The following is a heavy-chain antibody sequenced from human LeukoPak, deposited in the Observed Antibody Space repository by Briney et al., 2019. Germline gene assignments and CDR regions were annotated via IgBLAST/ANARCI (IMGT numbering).Heavy chain of an antibody. CDR1: GGSISSGDYY. Sequence: PSETLSLTCTVSGGSISSGDYYWSWIRQPPGTGLEWIGYIYYSGSTYYNPSLKSRVTISVDTSKNQFSLKLSSVTAADTAVYYCARDSDSTGAFDIWGQGTMVTVSS. D-gene: IGHD4-11*01. J-gene: IGHJ3*02. CDR3: ARDSDSTGAFDI. V-gene: IGHV4-30-4*01. CDR2: IYYSGST.